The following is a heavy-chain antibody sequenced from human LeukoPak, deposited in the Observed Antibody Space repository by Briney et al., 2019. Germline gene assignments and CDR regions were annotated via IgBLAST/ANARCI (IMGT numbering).Heavy chain of an antibody. Sequence: GASVTVSCKASGYTFTSYGISWVRQAPGQGLEWMGWISAYNGNTNYAQKLQGRVTMTTDTSTSTAYMELRSLRSDDTAVYYCARDVSPLAAAGLTPYNWFDPWGQGTLVTVSS. CDR3: ARDVSPLAAAGLTPYNWFDP. V-gene: IGHV1-18*01. CDR2: ISAYNGNT. J-gene: IGHJ5*02. D-gene: IGHD6-13*01. CDR1: GYTFTSYG.